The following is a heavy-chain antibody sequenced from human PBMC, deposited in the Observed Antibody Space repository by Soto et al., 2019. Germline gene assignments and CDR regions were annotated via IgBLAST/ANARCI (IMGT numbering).Heavy chain of an antibody. D-gene: IGHD6-13*01. CDR2: MNPNSGNT. CDR3: ARKIAAAGTGFDY. V-gene: IGHV1-8*01. J-gene: IGHJ4*02. Sequence: VQLVQSGAEVKKPGASVKVSCKASGYTLTSYDINWVRQATGQGLERMGWMNPNSGNTGHAQKFQGRVTMTRKTSISTAYMELRSLRSEDTAVYYCARKIAAAGTGFDYWGQGTLVTVSS. CDR1: GYTLTSYD.